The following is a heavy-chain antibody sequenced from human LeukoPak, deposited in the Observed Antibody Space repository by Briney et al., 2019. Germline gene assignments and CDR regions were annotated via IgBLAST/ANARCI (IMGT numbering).Heavy chain of an antibody. J-gene: IGHJ4*02. CDR3: ARGEPWGVVNPPGY. D-gene: IGHD3-22*01. CDR1: GGSISSSSYY. CDR2: IYYSGST. Sequence: SETLSLTCTVSGGSISSSSYYWGWIRQPPGKGLEWIVSIYYSGSTYYNPSLKSRVTISVDTSKNQFSLKLSSVTAADTAVYYCARGEPWGVVNPPGYWGQGTLVTVSS. V-gene: IGHV4-39*07.